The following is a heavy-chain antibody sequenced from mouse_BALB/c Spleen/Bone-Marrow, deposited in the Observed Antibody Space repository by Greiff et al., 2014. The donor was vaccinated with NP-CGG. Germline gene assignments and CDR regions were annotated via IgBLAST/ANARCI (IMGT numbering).Heavy chain of an antibody. D-gene: IGHD1-1*01. Sequence: VQLKQSGAELVKPGASVKLSYTASGFNIKDTYIHWVKQRPEQGLEWIGGIDPANGNTKYVPKFQGKATITADTSSNTAYLQLSSLTSEDTAVYYCARDYGRTAWFAYWGQGTLVTVSA. CDR2: IDPANGNT. V-gene: IGHV14-3*02. CDR3: ARDYGRTAWFAY. CDR1: GFNIKDTY. J-gene: IGHJ3*01.